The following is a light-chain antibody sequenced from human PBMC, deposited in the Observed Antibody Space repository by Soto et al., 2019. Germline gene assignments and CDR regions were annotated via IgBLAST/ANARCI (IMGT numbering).Light chain of an antibody. CDR3: QSYDNSLGGSRI. Sequence: QSILTQPPSVSGAPGQTVTISCTGSSSNIGAGHDVHWYHQIPGAAPKLLIYGNNNRPSGIPDRFSASKSDSSAALTINGLQAEDEADYHCQSYDNSLGGSRIFGGGTKLTVL. CDR1: SSNIGAGHD. V-gene: IGLV1-40*01. CDR2: GNN. J-gene: IGLJ2*01.